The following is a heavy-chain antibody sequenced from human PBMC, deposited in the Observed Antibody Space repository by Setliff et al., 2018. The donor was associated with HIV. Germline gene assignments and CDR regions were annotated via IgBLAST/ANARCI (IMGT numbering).Heavy chain of an antibody. CDR2: ITPSSSDV. CDR1: GFTFSRHS. Sequence: GGSLRLSCAASGFTFSRHSMNWVRQAPGKGLEWVAYITPSSSDVMYADSVRGRFTISRDNGKNSVYLQMNTLSAEDTALYYCVRDLARVIAHWGQGTLVTVSS. V-gene: IGHV3-48*01. J-gene: IGHJ4*02. CDR3: VRDLARVIAH. D-gene: IGHD2-21*01.